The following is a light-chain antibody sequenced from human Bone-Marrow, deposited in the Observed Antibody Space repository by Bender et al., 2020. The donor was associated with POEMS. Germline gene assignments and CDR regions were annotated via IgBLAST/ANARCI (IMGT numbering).Light chain of an antibody. J-gene: IGLJ2*01. V-gene: IGLV2-14*03. CDR1: SSDIGGYNY. CDR3: NAYTRSSTVV. CDR2: DVS. Sequence: QSALTQPASVSGSPGQSITISCTGTSSDIGGYNYVSWYQQHPGKAPKLVIYDVSHWPSGVSHRFLGSKSGNTASLTIPGLQADDEADYYCNAYTRSSTVVFGGGTKLTVL.